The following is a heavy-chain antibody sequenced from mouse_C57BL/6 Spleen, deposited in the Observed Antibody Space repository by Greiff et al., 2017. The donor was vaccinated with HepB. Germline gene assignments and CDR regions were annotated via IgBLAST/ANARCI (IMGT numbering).Heavy chain of an antibody. V-gene: IGHV5-4*01. Sequence: EVQLVESGGGLVKPGGSLKLSCAASGFTFSSYAMSWVRQTPEKRLEWVATISDGGSYTYYPDNVKGRFTISRDNAKNNLYLQMSHLKSEDTAMYYCARDRNSNPFAYWGQGTLVTVSA. CDR1: GFTFSSYA. CDR2: ISDGGSYT. CDR3: ARDRNSNPFAY. D-gene: IGHD2-5*01. J-gene: IGHJ3*01.